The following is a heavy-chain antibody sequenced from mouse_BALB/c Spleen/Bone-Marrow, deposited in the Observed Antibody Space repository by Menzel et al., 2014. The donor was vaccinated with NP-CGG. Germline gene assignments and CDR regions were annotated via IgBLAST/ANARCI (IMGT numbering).Heavy chain of an antibody. Sequence: QVQLQQSGAELVKPGASVELSCKASGYTFTSYYMYWVKQRPGQGLEWIGGINPNNGNTNFSETFKSKATLTVDKSSSTAYMQLSSLTSEDSAVYYCTRRDYWGQGTTLTVSS. V-gene: IGHV1S81*02. J-gene: IGHJ2*01. CDR1: GYTFTSYY. CDR2: INPNNGNT. CDR3: TRRDY.